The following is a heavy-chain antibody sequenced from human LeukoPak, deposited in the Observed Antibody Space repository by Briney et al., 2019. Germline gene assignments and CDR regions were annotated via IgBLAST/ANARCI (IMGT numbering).Heavy chain of an antibody. CDR3: ARGSRDGYNLNYYYYMDV. CDR2: INPSGGST. Sequence: ASVKVSCKASGYTFTSYYMHWVRQAPGQGLEWMGIINPSGGSTSYAQKFQGRVTMTRDMSTSTVYMELSSLRSEDTAVYYCARGSRDGYNLNYYYYMDVWGKGTTVTVSS. V-gene: IGHV1-46*01. J-gene: IGHJ6*03. D-gene: IGHD5-24*01. CDR1: GYTFTSYY.